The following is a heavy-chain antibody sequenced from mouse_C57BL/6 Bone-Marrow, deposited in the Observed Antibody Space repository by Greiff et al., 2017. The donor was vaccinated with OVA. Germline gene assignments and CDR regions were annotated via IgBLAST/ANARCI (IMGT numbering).Heavy chain of an antibody. D-gene: IGHD1-1*01. CDR2: VRSDGST. CDR3: ARDPFTTVDAMDY. V-gene: IGHV3-6*01. Sequence: EVQLQQPGPGLVKPSPSLSLTCSVTGYSITSGYYWNWIRQFPGNILEWMGYVRSDGSTNYNQSLKNRISITRDTSKIQLFRKMDSMTTEDTSSYYCARDPFTTVDAMDYWGQGTSVTVSA. CDR1: GYSITSGYY. J-gene: IGHJ4*01.